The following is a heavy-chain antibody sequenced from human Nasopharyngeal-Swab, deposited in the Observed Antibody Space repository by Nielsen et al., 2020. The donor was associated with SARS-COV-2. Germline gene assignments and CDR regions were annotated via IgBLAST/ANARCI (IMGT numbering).Heavy chain of an antibody. CDR1: GFTFSSYD. Sequence: GGSLRLSCAASGFTFSSYDMHWVRQAPGKGLEWVAVISYDGGNKYYADSVKGRFTISRDNSKNTLYLQMNSLRAEDTAVYYCAKGGGTTGTVGLDIWGQGTMVTVSS. CDR3: AKGGGTTGTVGLDI. V-gene: IGHV3-30*18. J-gene: IGHJ3*02. D-gene: IGHD1-1*01. CDR2: ISYDGGNK.